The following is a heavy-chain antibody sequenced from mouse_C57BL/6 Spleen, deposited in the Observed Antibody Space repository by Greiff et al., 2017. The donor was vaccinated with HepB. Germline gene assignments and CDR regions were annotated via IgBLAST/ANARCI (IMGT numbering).Heavy chain of an antibody. Sequence: QVQLQQPGAELVMPGASVKLSCKASGYTFTSYCMHWVKQRPGQGLEWIGEIDPSDSYTNYNQKFKGKSTLTVDKSSSTAYMKLSSLTSEDSAVYYCARYAGNAMDYWGQGTSVTVSS. J-gene: IGHJ4*01. CDR2: IDPSDSYT. V-gene: IGHV1-69*01. CDR1: GYTFTSYC. CDR3: ARYAGNAMDY. D-gene: IGHD4-1*01.